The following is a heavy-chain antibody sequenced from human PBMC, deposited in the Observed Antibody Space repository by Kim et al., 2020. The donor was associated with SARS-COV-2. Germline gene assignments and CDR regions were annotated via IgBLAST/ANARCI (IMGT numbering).Heavy chain of an antibody. CDR2: INPHSGGT. CDR3: ARIYYYGSGSYYEYMFDY. J-gene: IGHJ4*02. CDR1: GYIFTDYY. V-gene: IGHV1-2*02. Sequence: ASVKVSCKASGYIFTDYYIHWVRQAPGQGLEWMGWINPHSGGTDYAQKFQGRVTMTRDTSITTAYMELSGLRSDDTAVYYCARIYYYGSGSYYEYMFDYWGQGTLVTVS. D-gene: IGHD3-10*01.